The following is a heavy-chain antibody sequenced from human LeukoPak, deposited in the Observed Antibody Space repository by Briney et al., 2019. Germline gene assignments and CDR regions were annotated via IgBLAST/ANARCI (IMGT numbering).Heavy chain of an antibody. V-gene: IGHV4-39*01. J-gene: IGHJ4*02. CDR1: GGSISSSSYY. D-gene: IGHD3-16*01. CDR2: IYYSGST. Sequence: SETLSLTCTVSGGSISSSSYYWGWIRQPPGKGLEWIGSIYYSGSTYYNPSLKSRVTISVDTSKNQFSLKLSSVTAADTAVYYCARVAYVGYGLDYWGQGTLVTVSS. CDR3: ARVAYVGYGLDY.